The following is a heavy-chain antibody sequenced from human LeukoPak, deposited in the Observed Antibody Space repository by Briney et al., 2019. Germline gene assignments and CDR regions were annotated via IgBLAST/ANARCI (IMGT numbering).Heavy chain of an antibody. CDR1: GYTFTGYY. V-gene: IGHV1-2*02. CDR3: ARDLIVGATSYYFDY. CDR2: INPNSGGT. Sequence: ASVKVSCKASGYTFTGYYMHWVRQAPGQGLEWMGWINPNSGGTNYAQKFQGRVTMTRDTSISTAYMELSRLRSDDTAVYYCARDLIVGATSYYFDYWGQGTLVTVSS. J-gene: IGHJ4*02. D-gene: IGHD1-26*01.